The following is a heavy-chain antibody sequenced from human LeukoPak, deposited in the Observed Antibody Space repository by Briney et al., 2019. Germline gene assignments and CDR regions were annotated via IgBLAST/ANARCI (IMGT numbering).Heavy chain of an antibody. V-gene: IGHV4-39*07. CDR1: AGSNSKTSYY. D-gene: IGHD1-1*01. J-gene: IGHJ5*01. CDR3: ARSLSLDNAWSRSWFDP. CDR2: IYYSESA. Sequence: SETLSLTCIVSAGSNSKTSYYWGWIRQPLGKGQERIGNIYYSESAYYKQSLKSRVTVSVDRSKYMVSRKLSSVTAAGTAVSYCARSLSLDNAWSRSWFDPWGQGSLVIVPS.